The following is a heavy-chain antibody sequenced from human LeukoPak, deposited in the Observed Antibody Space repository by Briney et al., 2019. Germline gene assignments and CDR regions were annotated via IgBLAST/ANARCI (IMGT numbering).Heavy chain of an antibody. CDR2: IYNSGST. V-gene: IGHV4-59*01. CDR3: ARDFKYYDSSDYYAFDI. CDR1: GGSIRSYY. D-gene: IGHD3-22*01. Sequence: SETLSLTCTVSGGSIRSYYWSWIRQPPGKGLEWIGYIYNSGSTNYNPSLKSRVTISVDTSKNQFSLKLSSVTAADTAVYYCARDFKYYDSSDYYAFDIWGQGTMVTVSS. J-gene: IGHJ3*02.